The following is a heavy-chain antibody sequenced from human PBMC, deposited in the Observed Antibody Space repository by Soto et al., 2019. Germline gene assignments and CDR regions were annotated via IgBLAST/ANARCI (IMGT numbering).Heavy chain of an antibody. J-gene: IGHJ6*04. CDR1: GFTFSSYS. V-gene: IGHV3-48*04. D-gene: IGHD6-13*01. CDR3: ASSLLASSSWYYYYYGMDV. Sequence: GGSLRLSCAASGFTFSSYSINWVRQAPGKGLEWVSYISSSGSSTSYADSVKGRFTISRDNAKNTLYLQMNSLRAEDTAVYYCASSLLASSSWYYYYYGMDVWGKGTTVTVSS. CDR2: ISSSGSST.